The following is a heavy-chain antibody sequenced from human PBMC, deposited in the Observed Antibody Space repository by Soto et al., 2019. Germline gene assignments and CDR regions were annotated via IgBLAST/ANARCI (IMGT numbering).Heavy chain of an antibody. J-gene: IGHJ4*02. V-gene: IGHV3-33*01. CDR3: ARGGQFNWNYFKVSYYFDY. CDR2: IWYDGSNK. D-gene: IGHD1-7*01. Sequence: QVQLVESGGGVVQPGRSLRLSCAASGFTFSSYGMHWVRQAPGKGLEWVAVIWYDGSNKYYADSVKGRFTISRDNSKNTLYLQMNSLRAEDTAVYYCARGGQFNWNYFKVSYYFDYWGQGTLVTVSS. CDR1: GFTFSSYG.